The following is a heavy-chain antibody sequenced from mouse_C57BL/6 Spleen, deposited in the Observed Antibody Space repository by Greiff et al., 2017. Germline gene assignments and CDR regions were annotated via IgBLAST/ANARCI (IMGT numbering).Heavy chain of an antibody. Sequence: VQLQQSGPELVKPGASVTISCKASGYTFTDYYINWVKQRPGQGLEWIGWIFPGSGSTYYNEKFMGKATLTVDKSSSTAYMLLSSLTSEDSAVYFCARCWGRGYYFDYWGQGTTLTVSS. J-gene: IGHJ2*01. V-gene: IGHV1-75*01. D-gene: IGHD1-1*02. CDR1: GYTFTDYY. CDR3: ARCWGRGYYFDY. CDR2: IFPGSGST.